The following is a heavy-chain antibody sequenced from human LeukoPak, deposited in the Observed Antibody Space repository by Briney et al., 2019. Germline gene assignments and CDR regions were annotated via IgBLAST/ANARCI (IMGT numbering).Heavy chain of an antibody. CDR3: ARAAQPGFDP. J-gene: IGHJ5*02. V-gene: IGHV3-48*01. Sequence: SGGSLRLSCGASGLTFSTYSMNWVRQAPGKGREWVSYISSDSGTIYYADSVKGRFTISRDNAKNSLYLQMNSLRAEDTAVYYCARAAQPGFDPWGQGTLVTVSS. D-gene: IGHD1-14*01. CDR1: GLTFSTYS. CDR2: ISSDSGTI.